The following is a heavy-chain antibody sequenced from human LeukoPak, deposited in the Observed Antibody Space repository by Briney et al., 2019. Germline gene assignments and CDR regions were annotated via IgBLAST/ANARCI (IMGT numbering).Heavy chain of an antibody. Sequence: SGGSLRLSCAASGFTFSSYAMSWVRQAPGKGLEWVSAISGSGGSTYYADSVKGRFTISRDNSKNTLYLQTNSLRAEDTAVYYCAKVCSGSYYAFDIWGQGTMVTVSS. V-gene: IGHV3-23*01. CDR3: AKVCSGSYYAFDI. CDR2: ISGSGGST. J-gene: IGHJ3*02. CDR1: GFTFSSYA. D-gene: IGHD1-26*01.